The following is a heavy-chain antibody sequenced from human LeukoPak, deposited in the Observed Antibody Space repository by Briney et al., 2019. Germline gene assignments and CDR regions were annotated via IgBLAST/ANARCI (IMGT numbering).Heavy chain of an antibody. Sequence: PGGSLRLSCAASGFTFSSLWMSWIRKAPGRGPEWVANINQDGGTTYYVASVKGRFTISRDNAKNSLSLRMSSLRAEDTAVYYCTKDRQGPNQYHMDVWGKGTAVTVS. CDR3: TKDRQGPNQYHMDV. V-gene: IGHV3-7*01. CDR2: INQDGGTT. CDR1: GFTFSSLW. J-gene: IGHJ6*03.